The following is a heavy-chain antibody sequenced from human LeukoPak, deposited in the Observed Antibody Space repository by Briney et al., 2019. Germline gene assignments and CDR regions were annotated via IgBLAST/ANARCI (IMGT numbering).Heavy chain of an antibody. J-gene: IGHJ4*02. CDR1: GLHIRDFA. V-gene: IGHV3-43*02. CDR2: ISGDGVST. CDR3: ARESGKFDY. Sequence: SGGPLRLSCVASGLHIRDFAMHWVRQAPAQGLEWVSLISGDGVSTFFADSVKGRFSISRDNSKNSLFLEMSSLRTEDTAMYYCARESGKFDYWGQGTLVAVSS.